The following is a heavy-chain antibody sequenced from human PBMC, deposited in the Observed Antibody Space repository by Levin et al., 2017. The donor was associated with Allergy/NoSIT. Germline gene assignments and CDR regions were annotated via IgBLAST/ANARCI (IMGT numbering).Heavy chain of an antibody. V-gene: IGHV3-9*01. CDR1: GFSIDDYA. J-gene: IGHJ4*02. CDR3: AKDNGDSSGSFDY. D-gene: IGHD6-19*01. CDR2: ITWNSGSI. Sequence: SCAASGFSIDDYAMHWVRQAPGKGLEWVSSITWNSGSIGYADSVKGRFTISRDSAKNSLYLQMDSLRAEDTALYYCAKDNGDSSGSFDYWGQGTLVTVSS.